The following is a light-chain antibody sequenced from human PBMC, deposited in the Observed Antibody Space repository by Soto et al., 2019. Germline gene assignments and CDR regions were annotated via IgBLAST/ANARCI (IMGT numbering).Light chain of an antibody. J-gene: IGKJ3*01. CDR2: GAS. Sequence: EIVLTQSPGTLSLSPGERATLSCRASQSVSSSYLDWYQQKPGQAPRLLIYGASSRATGIPDRFSGSGSGTDFTLSISRLEPEDFAVYYCQQYGSSPGFTFGPGTKWDIK. CDR1: QSVSSSY. V-gene: IGKV3-20*01. CDR3: QQYGSSPGFT.